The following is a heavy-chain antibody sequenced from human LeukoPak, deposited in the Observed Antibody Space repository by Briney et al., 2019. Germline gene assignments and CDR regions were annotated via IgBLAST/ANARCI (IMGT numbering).Heavy chain of an antibody. Sequence: PSETLSLTCTVSGGSISSYYWSWIRQPPGKGLEWIGYIYYSGSTNYNPSLKSRVTISVDTSKNQFSLKLSSVTAADTAVYYCARVRQWLATKYFDYWGQGTLVTVSS. CDR3: ARVRQWLATKYFDY. D-gene: IGHD6-19*01. CDR2: IYYSGST. V-gene: IGHV4-59*01. CDR1: GGSISSYY. J-gene: IGHJ4*02.